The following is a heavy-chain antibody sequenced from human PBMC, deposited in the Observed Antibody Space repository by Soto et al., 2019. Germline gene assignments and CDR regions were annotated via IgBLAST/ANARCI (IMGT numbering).Heavy chain of an antibody. D-gene: IGHD1-26*01. CDR2: IIPIYGTP. Sequence: QVQLVQSGAEVKKPGSSGKVSCRAAGGTLSGLSMNWMRQAPGQGLEWMGGIIPIYGTPSYPQKFQGRVTIIADKATSTVYMEMSRLTPDDTAVYYCAQDLGAGFDPWGQGTLVTVSS. CDR1: GGTLSGLS. J-gene: IGHJ5*02. CDR3: AQDLGAGFDP. V-gene: IGHV1-69*06.